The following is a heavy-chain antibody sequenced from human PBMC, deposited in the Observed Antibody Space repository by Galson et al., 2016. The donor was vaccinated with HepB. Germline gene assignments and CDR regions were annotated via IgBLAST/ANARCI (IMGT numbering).Heavy chain of an antibody. CDR3: ARETRKTTVTNNAWFDP. Sequence: TLSLTCTVSGGSISSGGDYWNWIRQHPGKGLEWIGYIYNSGSTYYNPSLKSRITISLDTSKNQLSLKLTSVTAADTAVYYCARETRKTTVTNNAWFDPWGQGTLVTVSS. V-gene: IGHV4-31*03. CDR2: IYNSGST. D-gene: IGHD4-17*01. CDR1: GGSISSGGDY. J-gene: IGHJ5*02.